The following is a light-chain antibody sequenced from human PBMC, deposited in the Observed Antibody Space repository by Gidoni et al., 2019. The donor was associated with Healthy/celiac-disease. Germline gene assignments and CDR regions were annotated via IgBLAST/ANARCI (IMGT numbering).Light chain of an antibody. V-gene: IGKV3-20*01. J-gene: IGKJ2*01. CDR3: QQYGSSPSGT. CDR1: QSVSSSY. CDR2: GAS. Sequence: EIVLTQSPGTLSLSPGERATRSCRASQSVSSSYLAWYQQKPGQAPRLLIYGASTRATGIPDRFSGSGSGTDFTLTISRLEPEDFAVYYCQQYGSSPSGTFGQGTKLEIK.